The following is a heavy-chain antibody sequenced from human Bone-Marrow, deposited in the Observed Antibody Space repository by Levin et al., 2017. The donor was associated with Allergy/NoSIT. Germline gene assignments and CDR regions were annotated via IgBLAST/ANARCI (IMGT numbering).Heavy chain of an antibody. V-gene: IGHV1-69*06. CDR1: GDKFNNYV. J-gene: IGHJ6*02. D-gene: IGHD3-16*01. CDR2: VIPMFGTG. Sequence: SVKVSCKASGDKFNNYVISWVRQAPGQGLEWMGGVIPMFGTGNYAQKFQGRLTITADKSTNTVYMDLTSLTSEDSAVYFCATDLGDTTSWFLLSGMDAWGQGTSVTVSS. CDR3: ATDLGDTTSWFLLSGMDA.